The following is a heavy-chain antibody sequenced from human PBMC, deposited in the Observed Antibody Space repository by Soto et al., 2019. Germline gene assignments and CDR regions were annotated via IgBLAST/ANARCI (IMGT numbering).Heavy chain of an antibody. CDR3: ARELRYFDWKNYNWFDP. D-gene: IGHD3-9*01. J-gene: IGHJ5*02. CDR1: GFSISSGGYC. CDR2: IYHSGST. Sequence: SETLSLTCTFSGFSISSGGYCLSGIRQPPGKGLEWIGEIYHSGSTNYNPSLKSRVTISVDKSKNQFSLKLSSVTAADTAVYYCARELRYFDWKNYNWFDPWGQGTLVTVSS. V-gene: IGHV4-39*07.